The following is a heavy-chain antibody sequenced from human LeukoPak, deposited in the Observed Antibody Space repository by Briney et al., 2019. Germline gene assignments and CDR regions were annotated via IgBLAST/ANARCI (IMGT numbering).Heavy chain of an antibody. CDR3: ASSYSSSWPELDY. CDR2: ISGSGGST. CDR1: GFTFSTYA. J-gene: IGHJ4*02. Sequence: GGSLRLSCAASGFTFSTYAMSWVRQTPEKGLEWVSAISGSGGSTYYADSVKGRFTISRDNSKNTLLLQMNSLRAEDTAVYYCASSYSSSWPELDYWGQGTLVTVSS. V-gene: IGHV3-23*01. D-gene: IGHD6-13*01.